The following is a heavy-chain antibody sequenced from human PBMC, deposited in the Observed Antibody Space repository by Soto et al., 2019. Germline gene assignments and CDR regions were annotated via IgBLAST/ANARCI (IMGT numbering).Heavy chain of an antibody. CDR1: EFTFSNYA. D-gene: IGHD6-13*01. Sequence: GGSLRLSCAASEFTFSNYAMSWVRQAPGKGLEWVSSISDKGGTTYYADTVKGRFTISRDNSKNTLYLQMNSLRAEDTVVYYCAKEQAAGAYYYYYGLDVWGLGTTVTVS. J-gene: IGHJ6*02. CDR2: ISDKGGTT. V-gene: IGHV3-23*01. CDR3: AKEQAAGAYYYYYGLDV.